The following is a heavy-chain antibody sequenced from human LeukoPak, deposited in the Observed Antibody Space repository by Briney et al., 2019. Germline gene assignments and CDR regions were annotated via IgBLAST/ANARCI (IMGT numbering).Heavy chain of an antibody. CDR3: ARGGDRIPDY. CDR2: IYYSGST. D-gene: IGHD2-2*02. J-gene: IGHJ4*02. Sequence: SETLSLTCTVSGGSIGSGDSYWSWIRQPPGKGLEWIGYIYYSGSTYYNPSLKSRVTISVDTSKNQFSLKLSSVTAADTAVYYCARGGDRIPDYWGQGTLVTVSS. CDR1: GGSIGSGDSY. V-gene: IGHV4-30-4*01.